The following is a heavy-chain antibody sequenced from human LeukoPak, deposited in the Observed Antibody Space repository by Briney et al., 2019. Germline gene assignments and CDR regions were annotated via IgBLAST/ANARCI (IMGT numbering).Heavy chain of an antibody. CDR2: ISSDGSNE. D-gene: IGHD6-13*01. Sequence: PGGSLRLSCAASGFTFSNYDMHWVRQAPGRGLEWVAFISSDGSNEYYEDSVKGRFTIYRDNLILYLHMNSLRTEDTAVYFCAKNPAPYSSSWYVKTSYYYYYYMDVWGKGTTVTVSS. J-gene: IGHJ6*03. V-gene: IGHV3-30*18. CDR1: GFTFSNYD. CDR3: AKNPAPYSSSWYVKTSYYYYYYMDV.